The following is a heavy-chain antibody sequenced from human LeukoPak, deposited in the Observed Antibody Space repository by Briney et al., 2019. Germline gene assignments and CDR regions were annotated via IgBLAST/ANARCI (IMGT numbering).Heavy chain of an antibody. Sequence: GGSLRLSCGASGFTFSSYAMAWVRQAPGKGLEWVSAISGSGGSTYYADSVKGRFTISRDNSKNTLYLQMNSLRAKDTAVYYCAKVVVVAATQDNEYFQHWGQGTLVTVSS. CDR3: AKVVVVAATQDNEYFQH. J-gene: IGHJ1*01. V-gene: IGHV3-23*01. D-gene: IGHD2-15*01. CDR2: ISGSGGST. CDR1: GFTFSSYA.